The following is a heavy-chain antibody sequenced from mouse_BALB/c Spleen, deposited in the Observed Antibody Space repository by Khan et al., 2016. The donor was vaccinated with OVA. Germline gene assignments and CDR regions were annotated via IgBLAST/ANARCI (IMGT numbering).Heavy chain of an antibody. D-gene: IGHD2-3*01. V-gene: IGHV3-2*02. CDR2: INYSGST. CDR3: ARDGSRYNYAMDY. Sequence: LQQSGPGLVNPSQSLSLTCTVTGYSITSDYAWNWIRQFPGNKLEWMGYINYSGSTNYNPALKSRISITRDTSKNQFFLQLNSVTTEDKATYYCARDGSRYNYAMDYWGQGTSVTVSS. J-gene: IGHJ4*01. CDR1: GYSITSDYA.